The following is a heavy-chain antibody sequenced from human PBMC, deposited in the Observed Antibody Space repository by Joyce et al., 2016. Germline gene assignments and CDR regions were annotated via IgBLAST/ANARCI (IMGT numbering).Heavy chain of an antibody. CDR2: IYSDGATQ. V-gene: IGHV3-30-3*01. CDR1: GFTFSSYA. CDR3: ARERNNWYFDL. Sequence: QVQLVESGGGVVQPGRSRRLSCAASGFTFSSYAMHWVRQARGKEQEWLTFIYSDGATQDFAACVGGRFTSYRDNSKTSNTVFLQMDSLRPEDTAVYYCARERNNWYFDLWGRGTLVTVSS. J-gene: IGHJ2*01.